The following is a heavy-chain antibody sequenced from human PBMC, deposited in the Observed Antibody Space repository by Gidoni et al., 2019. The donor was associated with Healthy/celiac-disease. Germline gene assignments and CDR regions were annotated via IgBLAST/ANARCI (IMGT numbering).Heavy chain of an antibody. D-gene: IGHD3-22*01. CDR2: IGTAGDP. CDR3: ARAYYDSSGYLQGLDY. J-gene: IGHJ4*02. V-gene: IGHV3-13*05. Sequence: EVQLVESGGGLVQPGGSLRLSCAASGFTFSSYDMHWVRQATGKGLEWVSAIGTAGDPYYPGSVKGRFTISRENAKNSLYLQMNSLRAGDTAVYYCARAYYDSSGYLQGLDYWGQGTLVTVSS. CDR1: GFTFSSYD.